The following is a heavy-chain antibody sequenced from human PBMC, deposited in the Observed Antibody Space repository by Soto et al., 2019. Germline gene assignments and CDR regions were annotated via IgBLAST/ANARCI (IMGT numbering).Heavy chain of an antibody. V-gene: IGHV3-11*06. D-gene: IGHD2-21*01. CDR2: ISPKSTYR. J-gene: IGHJ4*02. Sequence: VGSLRLSCATSGFPFNDYYMSWIRQAPGKGLEWLSHISPKSTYRNYADSVKGRFTISRDNTKSSLFLQMNSLGVDDTAVYYCARGGGGGLFEHWGQGVLVTVSS. CDR1: GFPFNDYY. CDR3: ARGGGGGLFEH.